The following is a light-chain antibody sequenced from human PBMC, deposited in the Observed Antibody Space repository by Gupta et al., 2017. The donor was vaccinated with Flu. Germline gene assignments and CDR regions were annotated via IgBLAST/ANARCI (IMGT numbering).Light chain of an antibody. J-gene: IGLJ3*02. Sequence: SVLAQPPSASGTPGQRVTIPCAGSSSNLADNFVYWYQQLPGTAPKLPVYRSNERPSGVPERFSGSKSDTSASLAITGLRAEDEAADYCAAWDDDMGGWVFGGGTKLTVL. CDR2: RSN. CDR1: SSNLADNF. CDR3: AAWDDDMGGWV. V-gene: IGLV1-47*02.